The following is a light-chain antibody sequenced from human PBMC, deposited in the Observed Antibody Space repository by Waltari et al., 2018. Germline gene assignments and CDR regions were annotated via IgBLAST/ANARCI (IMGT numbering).Light chain of an antibody. Sequence: QSVLTQPPSASGTPGQRVTISCSGSSSNIGGHTVNWYHHVPGTAPKLLIYNNNQRPSGGPGRVSGSKSGTSASLAISGLQSEDEADYYWATWDDSLNGLVFGGGTELTVL. CDR1: SSNIGGHT. V-gene: IGLV1-44*01. CDR3: ATWDDSLNGLV. J-gene: IGLJ2*01. CDR2: NNN.